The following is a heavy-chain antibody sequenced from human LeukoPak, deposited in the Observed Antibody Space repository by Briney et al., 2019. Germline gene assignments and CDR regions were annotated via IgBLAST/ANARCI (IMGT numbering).Heavy chain of an antibody. CDR3: ARDSSSYYFDY. Sequence: GGSLRLSCAASGFSVTSNHMNWVRQAPGKGLEWVSIIYTGGTTHYADPLNDRFTISRDDSINTLYRQMNSLRAEDTAVYYCARDSSSYYFDYWGQGTLVTVSS. CDR1: GFSVTSNH. V-gene: IGHV3-66*01. J-gene: IGHJ4*02. D-gene: IGHD6-6*01. CDR2: IYTGGTT.